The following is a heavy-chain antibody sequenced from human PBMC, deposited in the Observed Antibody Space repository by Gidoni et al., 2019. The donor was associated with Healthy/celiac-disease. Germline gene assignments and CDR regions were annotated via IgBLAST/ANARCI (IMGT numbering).Heavy chain of an antibody. CDR1: VFTFSGYA. J-gene: IGHJ4*02. D-gene: IGHD2-2*01. CDR3: AKDQVVVVPAAMLHY. CDR2: ISGSGGST. V-gene: IGHV3-23*01. Sequence: EVQLLESGGGLVQPGGSLRLSCAASVFTFSGYAMSWVRQAPGKGLEWGSAISGSGGSTYYADSVKGRFTISRDNSKNTLYLQMNSLRAEDTAVYYCAKDQVVVVPAAMLHYWGQGTLVTVSS.